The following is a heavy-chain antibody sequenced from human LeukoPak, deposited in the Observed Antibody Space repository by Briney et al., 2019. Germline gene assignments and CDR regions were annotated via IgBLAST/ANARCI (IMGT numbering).Heavy chain of an antibody. CDR2: INHSGST. V-gene: IGHV4-34*01. CDR3: ARDLPYGA. D-gene: IGHD3-10*01. Sequence: PSETLSLTCAVYGGSFSNYYRSWIRQPPGKGLEWIGEINHSGSTTYNPSLKSRVTISEDSSKNPFSLQLSSVTAADTAVYYCARDLPYGAWGQGTLVTVSS. CDR1: GGSFSNYY. J-gene: IGHJ5*02.